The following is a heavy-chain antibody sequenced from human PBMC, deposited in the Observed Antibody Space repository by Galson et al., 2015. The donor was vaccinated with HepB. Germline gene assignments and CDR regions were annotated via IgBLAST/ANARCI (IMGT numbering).Heavy chain of an antibody. J-gene: IGHJ6*03. V-gene: IGHV3-15*07. D-gene: IGHD2-2*01. CDR1: GFTFSNAW. Sequence: SLRLSCAASGFTFSNAWMNWVRQAPGKGLEWVGRIKSKTDGGTTDYAAPVKGRFTISRDDSKNTLYLQMNGLKTEDTAVYYCTTLTIVVVPAANYYYYMDVWGKGTTVTVSS. CDR3: TTLTIVVVPAANYYYYMDV. CDR2: IKSKTDGGTT.